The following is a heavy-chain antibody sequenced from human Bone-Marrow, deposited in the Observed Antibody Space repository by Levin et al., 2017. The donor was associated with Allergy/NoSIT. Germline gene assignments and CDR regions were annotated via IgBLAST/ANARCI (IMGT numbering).Heavy chain of an antibody. CDR1: GFTFSNAW. J-gene: IGHJ4*02. CDR2: IKSKTDGGTT. D-gene: IGHD3-22*01. CDR3: TTTYYYDSSGYYYGDY. Sequence: LTCAASGFTFSNAWMNWVRQAPGKGLEWVGRIKSKTDGGTTDYAAPVKGRFTISRDDSKNTLYLQMNSLKTEDTAVYYCTTTYYYDSSGYYYGDYWGQGTLVTVSS. V-gene: IGHV3-15*07.